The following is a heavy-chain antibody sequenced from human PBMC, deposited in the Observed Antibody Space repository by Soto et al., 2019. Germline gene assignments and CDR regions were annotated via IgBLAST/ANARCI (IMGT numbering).Heavy chain of an antibody. CDR3: ARGCPLLWFGELSNYYYGMDV. Sequence: SETLSLTCAVYGGSFSGYYWSWIRQPPGKGLEWIGEINHSGSTNYNPSLKSRVTISVDTSKNQFSLKLSSVTAADTAVYYCARGCPLLWFGELSNYYYGMDVWGQGTTVTVSS. J-gene: IGHJ6*02. D-gene: IGHD3-10*01. V-gene: IGHV4-34*01. CDR1: GGSFSGYY. CDR2: INHSGST.